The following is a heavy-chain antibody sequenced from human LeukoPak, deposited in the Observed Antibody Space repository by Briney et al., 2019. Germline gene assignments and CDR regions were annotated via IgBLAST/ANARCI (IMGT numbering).Heavy chain of an antibody. CDR3: AKVLRSGYPPGYFDY. CDR1: GFTFSSYA. J-gene: IGHJ4*02. CDR2: ISGSGGST. Sequence: GGSLRLSCAASGFTFSSYAMIWVRQAPGKGRVGGSAISGSGGSTYYADSVKGRFTISRDNSKNTLYLQMTSLRAEDTAVYYCAKVLRSGYPPGYFDYWGQGTLVTVSS. D-gene: IGHD3-3*01. V-gene: IGHV3-23*01.